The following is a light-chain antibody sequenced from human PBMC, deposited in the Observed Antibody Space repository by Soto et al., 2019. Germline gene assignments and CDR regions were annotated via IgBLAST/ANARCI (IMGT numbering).Light chain of an antibody. V-gene: IGKV1-5*03. CDR3: QQYNSYSWT. Sequence: DIQMTQSPSILSASVGDRVTITCRASQNINNWLAWYQQKPGKAPRLLIHEAFSLESGVPSRFGGSVSGTEFTLTISSLQPDDFATYFCQQYNSYSWTFGQGTKVDIK. CDR2: EAF. CDR1: QNINNW. J-gene: IGKJ1*01.